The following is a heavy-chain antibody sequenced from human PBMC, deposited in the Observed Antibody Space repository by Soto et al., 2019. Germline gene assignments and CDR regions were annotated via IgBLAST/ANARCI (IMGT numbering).Heavy chain of an antibody. Sequence: ASVKVSCKASGGTLNNYAINWVRQAPGQGLEWMGGILPVSAPPDYAQKFQGRVSITADHSTSTVYMELSRLKSDDTAVYFCATDSNYDVSNSFWGQGTLVTVSS. V-gene: IGHV1-69*13. CDR2: ILPVSAPP. J-gene: IGHJ4*02. CDR1: GGTLNNYA. CDR3: ATDSNYDVSNSF. D-gene: IGHD3-3*01.